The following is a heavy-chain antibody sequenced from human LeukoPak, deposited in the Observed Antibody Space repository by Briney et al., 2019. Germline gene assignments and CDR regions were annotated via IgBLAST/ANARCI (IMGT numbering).Heavy chain of an antibody. CDR1: GGSINSGSFY. V-gene: IGHV4-61*09. Sequence: SQTLSLTCTVSGGSINSGSFYWNWIRQSAGKGLEWIGHIYTSGTTNYNPSLKSRVTVSLDTSKSQFSLKLNSVTAADTAVYYCARCTSTSCYNFDYWGQGALVTVSS. J-gene: IGHJ4*02. CDR3: ARCTSTSCYNFDY. D-gene: IGHD2-2*02. CDR2: IYTSGTT.